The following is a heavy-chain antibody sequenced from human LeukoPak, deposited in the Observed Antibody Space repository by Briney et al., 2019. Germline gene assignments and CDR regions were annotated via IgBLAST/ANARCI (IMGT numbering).Heavy chain of an antibody. CDR2: IYHNGST. V-gene: IGHV4-59*12. J-gene: IGHJ3*02. D-gene: IGHD3-22*01. CDR1: GGSSSSYY. CDR3: ARVTPDSSGYYYVSYAFDI. Sequence: SETLSLTCTVSGGSSSSYYWSWIRQPQGKGLEWIGYIYHNGSTYYNPSLKSRVTISVDRSKNQFSLKVNSVSAADTAVYYCARVTPDSSGYYYVSYAFDIWGQGTMVTVSS.